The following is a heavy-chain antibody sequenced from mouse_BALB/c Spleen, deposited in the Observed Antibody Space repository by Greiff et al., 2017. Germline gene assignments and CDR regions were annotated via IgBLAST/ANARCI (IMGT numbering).Heavy chain of an antibody. CDR3: ARNSPSYRYDGMDY. CDR2: IWSGGST. J-gene: IGHJ4*01. D-gene: IGHD2-14*01. V-gene: IGHV2-4-1*01. Sequence: VQLQESGPGLVQPSQSLSITCTVSGFSLTSYGVHWVRQSPGKGLEWLGVIWSGGSTDYNAAFISRLSISKDNSKSQVFFKMNSLQADDTAINYCARNSPSYRYDGMDYWGQGTSVTVSS. CDR1: GFSLTSYG.